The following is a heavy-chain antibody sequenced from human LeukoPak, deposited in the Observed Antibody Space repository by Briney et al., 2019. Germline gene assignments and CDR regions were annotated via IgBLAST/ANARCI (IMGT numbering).Heavy chain of an antibody. J-gene: IGHJ4*02. CDR1: GYTFTGYY. Sequence: EASVKVSCKASGYTFTGYYMHWVRQAPGQGLEWMGIINPSGGSTIYSQKFQGRVTMTTDMSTSTVYMELTSLRSDDTAVYYCARGGHGTSVAVAGTGDYWGQGTLVTVSS. V-gene: IGHV1-46*01. D-gene: IGHD6-19*01. CDR2: INPSGGST. CDR3: ARGGHGTSVAVAGTGDY.